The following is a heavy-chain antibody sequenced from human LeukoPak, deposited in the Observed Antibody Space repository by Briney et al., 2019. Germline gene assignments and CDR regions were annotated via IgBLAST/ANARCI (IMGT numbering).Heavy chain of an antibody. J-gene: IGHJ6*02. CDR1: GGSISSSNW. CDR2: IYHSGST. Sequence: SETLSLTCAVSGGSISSSNWWSWVRQPPGKGLEWIGEIYHSGSTNYNPSLKSRVTISVDKSKNQFSLKLSSVTAADTAVYYCARGGYGFYYYYSMDVWGQGTTVTVSS. D-gene: IGHD4-17*01. V-gene: IGHV4-4*02. CDR3: ARGGYGFYYYYSMDV.